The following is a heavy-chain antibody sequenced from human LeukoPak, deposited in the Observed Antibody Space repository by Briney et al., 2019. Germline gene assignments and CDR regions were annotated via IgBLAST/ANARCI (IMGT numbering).Heavy chain of an antibody. CDR2: ISNSGADK. Sequence: GGSLRLSCATSGFTFSDYYMSWIRQAPGKGLDWVSYISNSGADKPYADSVKGRFTISRDNAKNSLYLQMHSLRAEDTAVYCCVRGGSRYGNRYYYYGMDVWGQGTTVIVSS. J-gene: IGHJ6*02. CDR3: VRGGSRYGNRYYYYGMDV. CDR1: GFTFSDYY. V-gene: IGHV3-11*01. D-gene: IGHD5-18*01.